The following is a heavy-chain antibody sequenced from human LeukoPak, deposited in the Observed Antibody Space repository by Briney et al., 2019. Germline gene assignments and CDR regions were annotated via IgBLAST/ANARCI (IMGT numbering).Heavy chain of an antibody. Sequence: SVKVSCKASGGTFSSYAICWVRQAPGQGLEWMGGIIPIFGTANYAQKFQGRVTITTDESTSTAYMELSSLRSEDTAVYYCARVADYDFFTWFDPWGQGTLVTVSS. D-gene: IGHD3-3*01. CDR2: IIPIFGTA. CDR3: ARVADYDFFTWFDP. V-gene: IGHV1-69*05. J-gene: IGHJ5*02. CDR1: GGTFSSYA.